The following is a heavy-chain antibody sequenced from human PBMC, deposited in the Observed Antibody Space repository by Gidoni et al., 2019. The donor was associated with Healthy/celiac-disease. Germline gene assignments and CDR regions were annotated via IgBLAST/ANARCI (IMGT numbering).Heavy chain of an antibody. CDR1: GFTFSSYA. V-gene: IGHV3-23*01. Sequence: EVQLLESGGGLVQPGGSLRLSCAASGFTFSSYAMSLVRQAPGKGLEWVSVISCSGGSTYYADSVKGRFTISRDNSKNTLYLQMNSLRAEDTAVYYCAKDQYWFRIGAFDIWGQGTMVTVSS. CDR2: ISCSGGST. CDR3: AKDQYWFRIGAFDI. J-gene: IGHJ3*02. D-gene: IGHD2-8*02.